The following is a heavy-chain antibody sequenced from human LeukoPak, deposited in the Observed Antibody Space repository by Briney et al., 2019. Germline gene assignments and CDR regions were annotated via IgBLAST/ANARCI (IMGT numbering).Heavy chain of an antibody. D-gene: IGHD2-15*01. J-gene: IGHJ4*02. CDR3: AKDRRCSGGSCYIYDY. CDR1: GFTFSSYA. CDR2: ISGSGGST. V-gene: IGHV3-23*01. Sequence: EAGGSLRLSCAASGFTFSSYAMSWVRQAPGKGLEWVSAISGSGGSTYYADSVKGRFTISRDNSKNTLYLQMNSLRAEDTAVYYCAKDRRCSGGSCYIYDYWGQGTLVTVSS.